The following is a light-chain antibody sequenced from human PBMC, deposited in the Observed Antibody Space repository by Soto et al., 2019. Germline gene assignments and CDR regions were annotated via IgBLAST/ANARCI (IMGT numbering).Light chain of an antibody. Sequence: EIVMTQSPATLSVSPGERATLSCRASQSLSTNLAWHQQKPGQSPRLLIYGASTRATGVPARFSGSGSGTEFTLTISSLQSEDFAVYYCQQYTNWPPWTFGQGTKVVIK. V-gene: IGKV3-15*01. CDR1: QSLSTN. CDR2: GAS. CDR3: QQYTNWPPWT. J-gene: IGKJ1*01.